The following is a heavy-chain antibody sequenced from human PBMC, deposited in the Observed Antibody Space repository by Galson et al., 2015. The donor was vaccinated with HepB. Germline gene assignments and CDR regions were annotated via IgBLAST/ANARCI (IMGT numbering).Heavy chain of an antibody. D-gene: IGHD2-2*01. Sequence: SLRLSCAASGFTFSNAWMNWVRQAPGKGLEWVGRIKSKTDGGTTDYAAPVKGRFTISRDDSKNTLYLQMNSLKTEDTAVYYCTTDPPPPQVVPAAMGDYYYYYMDVWGKGTTVTVSS. CDR2: IKSKTDGGTT. J-gene: IGHJ6*03. CDR3: TTDPPPPQVVPAAMGDYYYYYMDV. CDR1: GFTFSNAW. V-gene: IGHV3-15*07.